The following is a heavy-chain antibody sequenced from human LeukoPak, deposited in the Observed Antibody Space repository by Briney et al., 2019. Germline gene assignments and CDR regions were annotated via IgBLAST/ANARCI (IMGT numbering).Heavy chain of an antibody. Sequence: SETLSLTCTVSGGSIGGRTYYWDWIRQPPGKGLEWIGSISYSGSTYYKPSLQSRVTMYVDTSKNQFFLRMSSVTAADTAVYYCVRTCGRGAVDPGTSGYINYWGLGSLVTVSS. J-gene: IGHJ4*01. V-gene: IGHV4-39*01. CDR1: GGSIGGRTYY. CDR2: ISYSGST. D-gene: IGHD3-22*01. CDR3: VRTCGRGAVDPGTSGYINY.